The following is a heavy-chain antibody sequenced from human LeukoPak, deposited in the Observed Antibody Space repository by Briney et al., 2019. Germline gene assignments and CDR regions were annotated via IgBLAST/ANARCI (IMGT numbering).Heavy chain of an antibody. V-gene: IGHV3-23*01. CDR1: GFTFSSYA. D-gene: IGHD3-10*02. J-gene: IGHJ6*04. CDR3: AELGITMIGGV. CDR2: ISGSGEST. Sequence: PGGSLRLSCAASGFTFSSYAMNWVRQAPGKGLEWVSTISGSGESTYYPDSVKGRFTISRDNSKNTLYLQMNSLRAEDTAVYYCAELGITMIGGVWGKGTTVTISS.